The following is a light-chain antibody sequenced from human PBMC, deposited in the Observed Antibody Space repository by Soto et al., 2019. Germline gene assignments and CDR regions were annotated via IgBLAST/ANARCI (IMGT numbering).Light chain of an antibody. CDR2: KAS. V-gene: IGKV1-5*03. Sequence: DIQMTQSPSTLSASVGDRVIITCRASQSIGSWLAWYQQKPGKAPKLLIYKASSLESGVPSRFSGSGSGTDFTLTISSLQPDDFATYYCQQYYRYSPTFGQGTKLEIK. J-gene: IGKJ2*01. CDR3: QQYYRYSPT. CDR1: QSIGSW.